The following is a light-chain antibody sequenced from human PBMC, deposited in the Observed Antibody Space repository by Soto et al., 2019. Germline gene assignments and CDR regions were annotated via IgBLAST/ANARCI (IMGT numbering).Light chain of an antibody. CDR3: ALYLGSGIRV. V-gene: IGLV8-61*01. J-gene: IGLJ3*02. CDR2: NTD. CDR1: SGPVSTSHY. Sequence: QTVVTQDPSFSVSPGGTVTLPCGLSSGPVSTSHYPTWFQQIPGQPPRALIYNTDRRSSGVPDRFSGSILGKKAALTITGAKADDDSDYYGALYLGSGIRVFGGGTQLTVL.